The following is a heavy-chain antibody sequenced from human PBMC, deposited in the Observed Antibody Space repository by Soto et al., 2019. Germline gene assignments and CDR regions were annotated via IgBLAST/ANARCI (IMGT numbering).Heavy chain of an antibody. CDR2: VWQDGSNK. CDR1: GFTFSSYG. CDR3: AREMTTVTTFDY. Sequence: PGGSLRLSCAASGFTFSSYGMHWVRQAPGKGLEWVAGVWQDGSNKHYADSVKGRFTVSRDVSKNTLYLQMKSLRAEDTAIYYCAREMTTVTTFDYWGQGTLVTVSS. V-gene: IGHV3-33*01. J-gene: IGHJ4*02. D-gene: IGHD4-17*01.